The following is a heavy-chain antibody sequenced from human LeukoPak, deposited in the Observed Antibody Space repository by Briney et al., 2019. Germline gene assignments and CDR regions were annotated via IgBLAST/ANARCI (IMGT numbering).Heavy chain of an antibody. J-gene: IGHJ6*03. CDR2: ISSSGSTI. V-gene: IGHV3-48*03. Sequence: GGSLRLSCAASGFTFSSYEMNWVRQAPGKGLEWVSYISSSGSTIYYADSVKGRFTISRDNAKNSLYLQMNSLRAEDTAVHYCERCGYSHGYGWGGGYYYYYMDVWGKGTTVTVSS. D-gene: IGHD5-18*01. CDR1: GFTFSSYE. CDR3: ERCGYSHGYGWGGGYYYYYMDV.